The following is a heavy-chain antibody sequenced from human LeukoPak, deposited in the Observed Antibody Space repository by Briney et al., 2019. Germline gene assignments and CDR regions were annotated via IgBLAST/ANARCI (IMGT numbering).Heavy chain of an antibody. J-gene: IGHJ6*02. CDR3: AKGRDRGVTGPSYGMDV. CDR2: ISGSGGST. Sequence: PGGSLRLSCAASGFTFSSYAMSWVRQAPGKGLEWVSAISGSGGSTYYADSVKGRFTISRDNSKNTLYLQMNSLRAEDTAVYYCAKGRDRGVTGPSYGMDVWGQGTTVTVSS. V-gene: IGHV3-23*01. CDR1: GFTFSSYA. D-gene: IGHD3-10*01.